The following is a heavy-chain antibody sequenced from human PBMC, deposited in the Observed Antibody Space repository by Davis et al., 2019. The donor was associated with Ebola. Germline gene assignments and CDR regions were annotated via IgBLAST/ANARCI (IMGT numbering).Heavy chain of an antibody. CDR1: GFSFSNYA. CDR3: ARASEAEYYYYYGMDV. CDR2: ISYDGSKK. V-gene: IGHV3-30*03. Sequence: GESLTISCEASGFSFSNYAMHWVRQAPGKGLEWVAVISYDGSKKYYTDSVKGRFSISRDKSKNTLSLQMNSLRPEDSALYYCARASEAEYYYYYGMDVWGQGTMVTVSS. J-gene: IGHJ6*02. D-gene: IGHD2/OR15-2a*01.